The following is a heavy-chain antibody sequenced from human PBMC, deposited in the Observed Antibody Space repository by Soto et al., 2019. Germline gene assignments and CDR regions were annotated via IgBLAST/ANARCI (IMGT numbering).Heavy chain of an antibody. D-gene: IGHD2-2*01. J-gene: IGHJ6*02. Sequence: GASVKVSCKASGYTFTGDYMHWVRQAPGQGLEWMGWINPNSGGTNYAQKFQGWVTMTRDTSISTAYMELSRLRSDDTAVYYCARESKDXVVVPAARYYYYYGMDVWGQGTTVTVSS. CDR2: INPNSGGT. V-gene: IGHV1-2*04. CDR3: ARESKDXVVVPAARYYYYYGMDV. CDR1: GYTFTGDY.